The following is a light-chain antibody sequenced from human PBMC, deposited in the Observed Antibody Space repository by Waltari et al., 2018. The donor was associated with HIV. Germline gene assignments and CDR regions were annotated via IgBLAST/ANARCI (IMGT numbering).Light chain of an antibody. Sequence: PGQSITISCTGINSDVGGYTFVSWYQQHPGRAPKLLIYEVSYRPSSVSTRFSGSMSGDTASLTISGLQAEDEADYYCSSYTSTWGVFGGGTKLTVL. CDR1: NSDVGGYTF. J-gene: IGLJ3*02. V-gene: IGLV2-14*01. CDR2: EVS. CDR3: SSYTSTWGV.